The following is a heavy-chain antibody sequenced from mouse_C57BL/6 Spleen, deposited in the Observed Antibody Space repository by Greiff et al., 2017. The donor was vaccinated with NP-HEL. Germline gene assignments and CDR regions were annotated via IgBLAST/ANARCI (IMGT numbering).Heavy chain of an antibody. CDR2: IYPRDGST. CDR3: ARGEGTTVVAPFAY. D-gene: IGHD1-1*01. V-gene: IGHV1-85*01. CDR1: GYTFTSYD. Sequence: QVHVKQSGPELVKPGASVKLSCKASGYTFTSYDINWVKQRPGQGLEWIGWIYPRDGSTKYNEKFKGKATLTVDTSSSTAYMELHSLTSEDSAVYFCARGEGTTVVAPFAYWGQGTLVTVSA. J-gene: IGHJ3*01.